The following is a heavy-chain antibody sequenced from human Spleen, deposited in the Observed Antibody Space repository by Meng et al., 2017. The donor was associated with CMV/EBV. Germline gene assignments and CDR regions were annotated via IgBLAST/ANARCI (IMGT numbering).Heavy chain of an antibody. CDR3: VRDRNQYYGMDL. CDR1: GFNFNIYS. CDR2: ISSGSIYI. D-gene: IGHD1-14*01. V-gene: IGHV3-21*01. J-gene: IGHJ6*02. Sequence: GGSLRLSCAASGFNFNIYSMNWVRQAPGKGLEWVSAISSGSIYIYYADSVKGRFTISRDNAKNSLYLQMNSLRAEDTAVYHCVRDRNQYYGMDLWGQGTTVTVSS.